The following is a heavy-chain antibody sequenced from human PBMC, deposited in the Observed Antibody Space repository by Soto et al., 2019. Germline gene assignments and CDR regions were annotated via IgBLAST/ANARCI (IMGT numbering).Heavy chain of an antibody. CDR1: GYSFTSYW. CDR3: ARLFDTSGWYDY. V-gene: IGHV5-51*01. Sequence: PGESLKISCKGSGYSFTSYWIGGVRQMPGKGLERMGIIYPGDSDTRYSPSFQGQVTISADKSITTTYLQWSSLKASDTAIYYCARLFDTSGWYDYWGQGTLVTVSS. J-gene: IGHJ4*02. D-gene: IGHD6-19*01. CDR2: IYPGDSDT.